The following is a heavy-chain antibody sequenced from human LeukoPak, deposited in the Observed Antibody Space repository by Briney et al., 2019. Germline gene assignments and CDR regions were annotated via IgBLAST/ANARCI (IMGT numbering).Heavy chain of an antibody. V-gene: IGHV3-21*01. D-gene: IGHD2-2*02. CDR1: GFTFSSYS. CDR3: AREPVVPAAIPHDAFDI. Sequence: GGSLRLSCAASGFTFSSYSMNWVRQAPGKGLEWVSSISSSSSYIYYADSVKGRFTISRDNAKNSLYLQMNSLRAEDTAVYYCAREPVVPAAIPHDAFDIWGQGTMVTVSS. J-gene: IGHJ3*02. CDR2: ISSSSSYI.